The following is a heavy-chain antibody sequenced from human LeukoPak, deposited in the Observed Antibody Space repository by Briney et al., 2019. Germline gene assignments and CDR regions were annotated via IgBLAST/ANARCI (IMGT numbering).Heavy chain of an antibody. CDR3: ARRGDSSGYYNWFDP. CDR1: GGSISSSSYY. CDR2: LYYSGST. D-gene: IGHD3-22*01. Sequence: SETLSLTCTVSGGSISSSSYYWGWIRQPPGKGLEWIGSLYYSGSTYYNTSLKSRVIISVDTSKSHCSLKLSSGTAADTAVYYCARRGDSSGYYNWFDPWGQGTLVTVSS. V-gene: IGHV4-39*02. J-gene: IGHJ5*02.